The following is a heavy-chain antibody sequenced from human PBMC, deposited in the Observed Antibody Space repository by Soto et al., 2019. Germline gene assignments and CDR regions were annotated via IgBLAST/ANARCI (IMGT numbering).Heavy chain of an antibody. CDR1: GFTFSNAW. J-gene: IGHJ3*02. Sequence: GGSLRLSCAASGFTFSNAWMNWVRQAPGKGLEWVGRIKSKTDGGTTDYAAPVKGRFTISRDDSKNTLYLQMNSLKTEDTAVYYCTTCSGYDLDAFDIWGQGTMVTVSS. D-gene: IGHD5-12*01. CDR2: IKSKTDGGTT. CDR3: TTCSGYDLDAFDI. V-gene: IGHV3-15*07.